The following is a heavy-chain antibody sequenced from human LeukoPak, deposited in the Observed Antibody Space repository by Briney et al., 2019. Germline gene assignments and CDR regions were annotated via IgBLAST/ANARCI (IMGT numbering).Heavy chain of an antibody. CDR1: GLTFDDYA. CDR2: ISWNSGSI. V-gene: IGHV3-9*01. J-gene: IGHJ4*02. CDR3: AKANYYDSSGYYFDY. D-gene: IGHD3-22*01. Sequence: SLRLSCAASGLTFDDYAMHWVRQAPGKGLEWVSGISWNSGSIGYADSVKGRFTTSRDNAKNSLYLQMNSLRAEDTALYYCAKANYYDSSGYYFDYWGQGTLVTVSS.